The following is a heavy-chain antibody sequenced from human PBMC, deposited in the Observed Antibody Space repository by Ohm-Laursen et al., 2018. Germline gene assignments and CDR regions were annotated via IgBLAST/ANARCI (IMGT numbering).Heavy chain of an antibody. CDR1: GFTFSSYG. J-gene: IGHJ6*02. V-gene: IGHV3-30*18. CDR3: AKEVLTMIVVAQGDYYGMDV. Sequence: SLRLSCSASGFTFSSYGMHWVRQAPGKGLEWVAVISYDGSNKYYADSVKGRFTISRDNSKNTLYLQMNSLRAEDTAVYYCAKEVLTMIVVAQGDYYGMDVWGQGTTVTVSS. CDR2: ISYDGSNK. D-gene: IGHD3-22*01.